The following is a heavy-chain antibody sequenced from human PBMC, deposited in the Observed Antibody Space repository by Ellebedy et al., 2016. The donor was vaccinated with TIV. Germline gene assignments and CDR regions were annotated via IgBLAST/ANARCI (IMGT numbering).Heavy chain of an antibody. D-gene: IGHD3-22*01. V-gene: IGHV4-39*07. CDR2: IYYSGST. Sequence: SETLSLTXTVSGGSISSSSYYWGWIRQPPGKGLEWIGSIYYSGSTYYNPSLKSRVTISVDTSKNQFSLKLSSVTAADTAVYYCAGGITMIVVVTDWGQGTLVTVSS. CDR3: AGGITMIVVVTD. J-gene: IGHJ4*02. CDR1: GGSISSSSYY.